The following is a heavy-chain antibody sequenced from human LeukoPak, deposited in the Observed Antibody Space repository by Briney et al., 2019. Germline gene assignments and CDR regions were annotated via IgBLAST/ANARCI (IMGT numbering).Heavy chain of an antibody. D-gene: IGHD3-10*01. CDR3: ARGFSGVTAFDI. V-gene: IGHV4-59*11. Sequence: SETLSLTCTVSGGSIRSHYWSWIRQPPGKGLEWIGYIYSTWSTNYNPSLKSRVTISVDTSKNQFSLKLSSVTVADTAVYYCARGFSGVTAFDIWGQGTMVTVSS. CDR2: IYSTWST. CDR1: GGSIRSHY. J-gene: IGHJ3*02.